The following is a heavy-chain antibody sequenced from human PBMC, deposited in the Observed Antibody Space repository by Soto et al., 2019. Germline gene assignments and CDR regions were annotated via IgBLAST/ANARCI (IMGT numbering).Heavy chain of an antibody. Sequence: PGGSRRLSCSASGFTFRAYSMNWVRQAPGKGLEWVAYITGSSATIYYADSVKGRFTISRDNAKNSLYLQMNSLRDEDTAVYYCARDNGMAGSFDPWGQGTLVTVSS. CDR1: GFTFRAYS. CDR2: ITGSSATI. D-gene: IGHD2-8*01. CDR3: ARDNGMAGSFDP. V-gene: IGHV3-48*02. J-gene: IGHJ5*02.